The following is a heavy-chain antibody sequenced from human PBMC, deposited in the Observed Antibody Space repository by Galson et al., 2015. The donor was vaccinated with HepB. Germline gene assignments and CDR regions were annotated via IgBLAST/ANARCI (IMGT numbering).Heavy chain of an antibody. V-gene: IGHV3-23*01. CDR3: ANHWADSGYAGILNAFDI. D-gene: IGHD5-12*01. CDR2: ISGSGGST. J-gene: IGHJ3*02. Sequence: SLRLSCAASGFTFSSYAMSWVRQAPGKGLEWVSAISGSGGSTYYADSVKGRFTISRDNSKNTLYLQMNSLRAEDTAVYYCANHWADSGYAGILNAFDIWGQGTMVTVSS. CDR1: GFTFSSYA.